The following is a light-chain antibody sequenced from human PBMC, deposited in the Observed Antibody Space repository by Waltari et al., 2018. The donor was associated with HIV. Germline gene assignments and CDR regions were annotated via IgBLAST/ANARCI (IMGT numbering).Light chain of an antibody. CDR1: IDDVGGYDY. CDR3: MSYTGHNRWV. J-gene: IGLJ3*02. CDR2: EVS. V-gene: IGLV2-8*01. Sequence: QSALTQPPPASRSPGQSLTISCTGTIDDVGGYDYVSWYQQHPGKAPKLLIYEVSQRPSGVPARFSGSKSGNTASLTVSGLQAEDEADYHCMSYTGHNRWVFGGGTKLTVL.